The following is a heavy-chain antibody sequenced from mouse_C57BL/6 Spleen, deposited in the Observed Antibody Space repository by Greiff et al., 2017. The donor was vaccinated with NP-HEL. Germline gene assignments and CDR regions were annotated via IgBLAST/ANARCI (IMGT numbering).Heavy chain of an antibody. J-gene: IGHJ1*03. CDR1: RYPSPSPS. Sequence: SGAELVRPRASVTLSSHCSRYPSPSPSLPFVPPPPFPFLSFLFPITPETFGTSYNHKFKVKAILTADKSSSTAYMELRSLTSEDSAVYYCTRWHYGSSYGYFDVWGTGTTVTVSS. D-gene: IGHD1-1*01. CDR3: TRWHYGSSYGYFDV. CDR2: ITPETFGT. V-gene: IGHV1-15*01.